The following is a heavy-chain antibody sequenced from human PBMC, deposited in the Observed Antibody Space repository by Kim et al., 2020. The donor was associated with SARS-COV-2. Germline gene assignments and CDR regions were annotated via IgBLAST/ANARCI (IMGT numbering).Heavy chain of an antibody. Sequence: GGSLRLSCAASGFTFSSYSMNWVRQAPGKGLEWVSYISSSSSTIYYADSVKGRFTISRDNAKNSLYLQMNSLRDEDTAVYYCARDEYYYGSGRVYGMDVWGQGTTVTVSS. CDR1: GFTFSSYS. D-gene: IGHD3-10*01. CDR3: ARDEYYYGSGRVYGMDV. V-gene: IGHV3-48*02. CDR2: ISSSSSTI. J-gene: IGHJ6*02.